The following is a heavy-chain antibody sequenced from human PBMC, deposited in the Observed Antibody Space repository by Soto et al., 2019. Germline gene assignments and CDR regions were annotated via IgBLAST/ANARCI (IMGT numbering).Heavy chain of an antibody. V-gene: IGHV3-23*01. J-gene: IGHJ4*02. D-gene: IGHD2-2*03. CDR3: ARAGIGYCSSTSCLYHFDY. CDR2: ISGVADST. CDR1: GFIFTNHA. Sequence: GGSLRLSCAASGFIFTNHAMNWVRQAPGKGLEWVSTISGVADSTYYADSVKGRFAISRDNSKNTVSLQMNSLRVDDTAIYYCARAGIGYCSSTSCLYHFDYWGQGTVVTVSS.